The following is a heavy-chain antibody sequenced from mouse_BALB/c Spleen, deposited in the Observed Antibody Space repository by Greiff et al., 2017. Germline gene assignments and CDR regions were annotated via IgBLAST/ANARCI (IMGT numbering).Heavy chain of an antibody. V-gene: IGHV14-4*02. J-gene: IGHJ3*01. Sequence: VHVKQSGAELVRSGASVKLSCTASGFNIKDYYMHWVKQRPEQGLEWIGWIDPENGDTEYAPKFQGKATMTADTSSNTAYLQLSSLTSEDTAVYYCNVEGFAYWGQGTLVTVSA. CDR1: GFNIKDYY. CDR3: NVEGFAY. CDR2: IDPENGDT.